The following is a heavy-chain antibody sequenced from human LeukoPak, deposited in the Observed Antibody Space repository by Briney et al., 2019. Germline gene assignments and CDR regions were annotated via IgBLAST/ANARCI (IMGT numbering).Heavy chain of an antibody. V-gene: IGHV1-18*01. CDR1: GYTFTSYG. J-gene: IGHJ4*02. CDR3: ARDGRFYSSGWKPFDY. CDR2: ISAYNGNT. D-gene: IGHD6-19*01. Sequence: ASVKVSCKASGYTFTSYGISWVRQAPGQGLEWMGWISAYNGNTNYAQKLQGRVTMTTDTSTSTAYMELRSLRSDVTAVYYCARDGRFYSSGWKPFDYWGQGTLVTVSS.